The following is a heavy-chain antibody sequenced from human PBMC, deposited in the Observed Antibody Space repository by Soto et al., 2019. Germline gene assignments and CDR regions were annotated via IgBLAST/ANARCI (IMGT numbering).Heavy chain of an antibody. Sequence: VGSLRLSCTASGFMFGSYCMTWVRHVPGKGLQWVANIKRDGSEKYYVDFVKGRFTISRDNADNSVFLDMNNLRVDDTATYYCARVRATDYEIDYWGQGALVTVSS. V-gene: IGHV3-7*03. J-gene: IGHJ4*02. CDR2: IKRDGSEK. CDR3: ARVRATDYEIDY. D-gene: IGHD4-17*01. CDR1: GFMFGSYC.